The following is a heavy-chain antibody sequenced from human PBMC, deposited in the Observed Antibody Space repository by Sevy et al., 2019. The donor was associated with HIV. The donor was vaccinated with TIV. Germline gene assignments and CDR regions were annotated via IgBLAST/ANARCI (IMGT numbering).Heavy chain of an antibody. D-gene: IGHD6-19*01. CDR1: GFTFTSSA. Sequence: ASVKVSCKASGFTFTSSAVQWVRQARGQRLEWIGWIVVGSGNTNYAQKFQERVTITRDMSTSTAYMELSSLRSEDTAVYYCAADPVAGRNWGDYYYYGIDVWGQGTTVTVSS. CDR3: AADPVAGRNWGDYYYYGIDV. J-gene: IGHJ6*02. CDR2: IVVGSGNT. V-gene: IGHV1-58*01.